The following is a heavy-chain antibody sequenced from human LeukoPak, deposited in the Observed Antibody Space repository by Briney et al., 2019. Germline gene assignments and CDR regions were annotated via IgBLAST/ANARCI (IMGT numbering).Heavy chain of an antibody. D-gene: IGHD5-12*01. CDR2: IIPILDIA. Sequence: ASVKVSCKASGYTFTGYYMHWVRQAPGQGLEWMGRIIPILDIANYAQKFQGRVTITADKSTSTAYMELSSLRSEDTAVYYCARTVDIVATTPVYYFDYWGQGTLVTVSS. V-gene: IGHV1-69*02. CDR1: GYTFTGYY. J-gene: IGHJ4*02. CDR3: ARTVDIVATTPVYYFDY.